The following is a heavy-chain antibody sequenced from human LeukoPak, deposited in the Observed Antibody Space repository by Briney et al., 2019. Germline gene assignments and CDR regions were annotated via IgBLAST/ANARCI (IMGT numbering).Heavy chain of an antibody. CDR2: ISAYNGNT. J-gene: IGHJ5*02. D-gene: IGHD3-22*01. CDR3: ARDKYYYDSSGYYSWFDP. V-gene: IGHV1-18*01. Sequence: ASVKVSCKASGYTFTSYGISWVRQAPGQGLEWMGWISAYNGNTSYAQRLQGRVTMTTDTSTSTAYMELRSLRSGDTAVYYCARDKYYYDSSGYYSWFDPWGQGTLVTVSS. CDR1: GYTFTSYG.